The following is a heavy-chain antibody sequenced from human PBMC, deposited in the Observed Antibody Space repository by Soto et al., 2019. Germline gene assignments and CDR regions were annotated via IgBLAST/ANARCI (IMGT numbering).Heavy chain of an antibody. V-gene: IGHV4-61*01. CDR3: ARDHDYGDPEGLDYYYGMDV. CDR1: GGSVSSGRYY. J-gene: IGHJ6*02. CDR2: IYYSGST. Sequence: QVQLQESGPGLVKPSETLSLTCTVSGGSVSSGRYYWSWIRQPPGKGLEWIGYIYYSGSTNYNPSLKSRVTISVDTSKNQYSLKLSSVPAADTAVYYCARDHDYGDPEGLDYYYGMDVWGQGTTVTVSS. D-gene: IGHD4-17*01.